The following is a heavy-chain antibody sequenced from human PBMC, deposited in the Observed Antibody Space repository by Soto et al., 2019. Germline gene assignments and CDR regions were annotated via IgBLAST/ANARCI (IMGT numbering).Heavy chain of an antibody. Sequence: QLQLQESGPGLVKPSETLSLTCTVSGGSISSSSYYWGWIRQPPGKGLEWIGSIYYSGSTYYNPSLKSRVTISVDTSKNQFSLKLSSVTAADTAVYYCARWGVPADTYYYYYGMDVWGQGTTVTVSS. V-gene: IGHV4-39*01. CDR2: IYYSGST. CDR3: ARWGVPADTYYYYYGMDV. D-gene: IGHD2-2*01. J-gene: IGHJ6*02. CDR1: GGSISSSSYY.